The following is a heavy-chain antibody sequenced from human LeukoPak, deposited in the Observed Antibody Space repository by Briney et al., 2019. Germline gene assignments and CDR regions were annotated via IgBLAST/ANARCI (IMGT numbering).Heavy chain of an antibody. CDR3: ARQGLGVYYFDY. CDR1: VDSVSSNSAA. CDR2: TYYRSKWYN. Sequence: SQTLSLTFAISVDSVSSNSAAWNWIRQSPSRGLGWLGRTYYRSKWYNDYAVSVKSRITINPDKSKNQFSLQMNFVTSEDTAVYFCARQGLGVYYFDYWGQGTLVTVSS. D-gene: IGHD6-19*01. J-gene: IGHJ4*02. V-gene: IGHV6-1*01.